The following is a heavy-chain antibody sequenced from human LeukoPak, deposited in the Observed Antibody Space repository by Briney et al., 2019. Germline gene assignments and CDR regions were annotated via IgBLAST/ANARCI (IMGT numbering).Heavy chain of an antibody. D-gene: IGHD6-19*01. J-gene: IGHJ4*02. Sequence: ASVNVSCKASGYTFTDYFIHWVRQAPGQGLEWMGWINPNSVGTNYPQNFQGRVTMTRDTSINSAYLELSSMRSDDTAVFYCASPYTSGWYFDYWGQGTLVTVSS. V-gene: IGHV1-2*02. CDR1: GYTFTDYF. CDR2: INPNSVGT. CDR3: ASPYTSGWYFDY.